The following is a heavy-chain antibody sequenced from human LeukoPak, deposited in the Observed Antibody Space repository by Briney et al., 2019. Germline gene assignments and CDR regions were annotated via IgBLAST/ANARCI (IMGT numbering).Heavy chain of an antibody. V-gene: IGHV3-21*01. CDR2: ISSSSNYI. CDR3: ARDGRVFKIPEDY. CDR1: GFNFSSYS. J-gene: IGHJ4*02. Sequence: GGSLRLSCAASGFNFSSYSMDWVRQAPGKGLQWVSSISSSSNYIYYADSVKGRFTISRDNAKNSLYLQMNSLRVEDTAVYYCARDGRVFKIPEDYWGQGTLVTVSS. D-gene: IGHD1-14*01.